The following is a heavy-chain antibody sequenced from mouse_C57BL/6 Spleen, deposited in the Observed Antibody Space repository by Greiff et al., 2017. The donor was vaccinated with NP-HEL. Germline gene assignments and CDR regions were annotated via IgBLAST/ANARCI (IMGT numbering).Heavy chain of an antibody. Sequence: VQLKESGPELVKPGASVKMSCKASGYTFTDYNMHWVKQSHGKSLEWIGYINPNNGGTSYNQKFKGKATLTVNKSSSTAYMELRSLTSEDSAVYYCARIMGLYYLYFDYWGQGTTLTVSS. J-gene: IGHJ2*01. CDR1: GYTFTDYN. CDR3: ARIMGLYYLYFDY. D-gene: IGHD1-1*01. CDR2: INPNNGGT. V-gene: IGHV1-22*01.